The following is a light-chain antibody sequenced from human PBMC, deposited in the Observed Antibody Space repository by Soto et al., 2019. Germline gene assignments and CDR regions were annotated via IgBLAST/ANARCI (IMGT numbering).Light chain of an antibody. CDR1: QDIGTD. V-gene: IGKV1-17*01. CDR2: EAS. J-gene: IGKJ4*01. CDR3: QQSYDTPPVT. Sequence: DIQMTQSPASLSASVTDRVTITCRASQDIGTDLGWYQQKPGKAPERLIYEASVLQSGVPSRFSGSGSGTEFTLTVSSLQPEDFATYYCQQSYDTPPVTFGGGTKVDIK.